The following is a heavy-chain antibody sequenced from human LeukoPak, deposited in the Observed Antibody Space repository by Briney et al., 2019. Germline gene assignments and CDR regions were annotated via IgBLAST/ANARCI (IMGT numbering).Heavy chain of an antibody. J-gene: IGHJ1*01. CDR3: ASPYSSSWYSYFQH. CDR1: GYTFTSYG. CDR2: ISAYNGNT. Sequence: GASVKVSCKASGYTFTSYGISWVRQAPGQGLEWMGWISAYNGNTNYAQKLQGRVTMTTDTSTSTAYMELRSLRSDDTAVYYCASPYSSSWYSYFQHWGQGTLVTVSS. D-gene: IGHD6-13*01. V-gene: IGHV1-18*04.